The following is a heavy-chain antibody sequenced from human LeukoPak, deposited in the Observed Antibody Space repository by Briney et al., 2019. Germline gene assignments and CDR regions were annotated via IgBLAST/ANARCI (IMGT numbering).Heavy chain of an antibody. CDR1: GYTLTELS. CDR3: ATDLDSSGYFGAFDI. D-gene: IGHD3-22*01. Sequence: GASVKVSCKVSGYTLTELSMHWVRQAPGKGLEGMGGFDPEDGETIYAQKFQGRVTMTEDTSTDTAYMELSSLRSEDTAVYYCATDLDSSGYFGAFDIWGQGTMVTVSS. J-gene: IGHJ3*02. V-gene: IGHV1-24*01. CDR2: FDPEDGET.